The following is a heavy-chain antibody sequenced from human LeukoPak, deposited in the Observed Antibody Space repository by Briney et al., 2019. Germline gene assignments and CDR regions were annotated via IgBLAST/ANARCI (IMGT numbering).Heavy chain of an antibody. CDR3: AREEATVTPNYFDY. CDR2: ISSSSSTI. Sequence: PGGSLRLSCAASGFTFSSYGMNWVRQAPGKGLEWVSYISSSSSTIYYAASVKGRFTISRDNSKNTLYLQMNSLRAEDTAVYYCAREEATVTPNYFDYWGQGTLVTVSS. D-gene: IGHD4-17*01. V-gene: IGHV3-48*01. J-gene: IGHJ4*02. CDR1: GFTFSSYG.